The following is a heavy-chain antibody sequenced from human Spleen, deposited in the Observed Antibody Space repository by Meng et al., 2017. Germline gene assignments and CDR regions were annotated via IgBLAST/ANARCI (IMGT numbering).Heavy chain of an antibody. J-gene: IGHJ4*02. CDR3: ARDKGGSYYRVSDY. CDR2: IKQDGSET. Sequence: GESLKISCAASGFTFSSYWMSWVRQAPGKGLEWVANIKQDGSETYYVDSVKGRFTISRDNAKNSLYLQMNSLRAEDTAVYYCARDKGGSYYRVSDYWGQGTLVTVSS. CDR1: GFTFSSYW. D-gene: IGHD1-26*01. V-gene: IGHV3-7*01.